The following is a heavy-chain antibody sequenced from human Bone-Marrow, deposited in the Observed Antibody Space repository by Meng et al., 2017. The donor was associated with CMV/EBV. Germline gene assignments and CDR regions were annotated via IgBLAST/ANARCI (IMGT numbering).Heavy chain of an antibody. J-gene: IGHJ4*02. CDR2: IRYDGSNK. CDR3: SKERSEGFDY. Sequence: GGSLRLSCAASGFAFSSYGMHWVRQAPGKGLEWVAFIRYDGSNKYYADSVKGRFTISRDNSKNTMYLQMNSLRAEDTAVYYCSKERSEGFDYWGQGTLVTVSS. CDR1: GFAFSSYG. V-gene: IGHV3-30*02.